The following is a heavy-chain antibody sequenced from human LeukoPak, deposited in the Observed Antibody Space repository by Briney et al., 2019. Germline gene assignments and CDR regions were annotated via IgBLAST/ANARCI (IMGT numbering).Heavy chain of an antibody. D-gene: IGHD2-21*02. V-gene: IGHV4-38-2*02. J-gene: IGHJ4*02. CDR3: ARRRRGDFDGSIDY. Sequence: SETLSLTCTVSGYSISSGYYWGWIRQPPGKGLEWIGSIYHSGSTYYNPSLKSRVTISLDTSKNQFSLKLSSFTAADTAVYYCARRRRGDFDGSIDYWGQGTLVTVSS. CDR1: GYSISSGYY. CDR2: IYHSGST.